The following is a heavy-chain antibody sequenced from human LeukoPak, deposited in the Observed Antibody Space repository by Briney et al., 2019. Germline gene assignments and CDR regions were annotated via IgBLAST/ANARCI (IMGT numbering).Heavy chain of an antibody. CDR3: ARVHRYCSGGSCNGFDP. D-gene: IGHD2-15*01. CDR2: IYTSGST. J-gene: IGHJ5*02. CDR1: GGSISGYY. Sequence: SETLSLTCTVSGGSISGYYWSWIRQPAGKGLDWIGRIYTSGSTNYNPSLKSRVTMSVDTSKNPFTLKLSSVTAADTAVYYCARVHRYCSGGSCNGFDPWGQGTLVTVSS. V-gene: IGHV4-4*07.